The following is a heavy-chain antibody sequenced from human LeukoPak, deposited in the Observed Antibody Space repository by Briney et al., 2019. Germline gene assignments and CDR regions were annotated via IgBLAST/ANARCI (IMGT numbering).Heavy chain of an antibody. Sequence: SETLSLTCAVSGYSISSGYYWGWVRQAPGKGLEWIGSIYHTGSTDYNPSLKSRLTISVDMSKNQFSLNLGSVTAADTAVYYCARDKDDYVWRTYRCWGQGMLVTVSS. CDR1: GYSISSGYY. J-gene: IGHJ4*02. V-gene: IGHV4-38-2*01. CDR2: IYHTGST. D-gene: IGHD3-16*02. CDR3: ARDKDDYVWRTYRC.